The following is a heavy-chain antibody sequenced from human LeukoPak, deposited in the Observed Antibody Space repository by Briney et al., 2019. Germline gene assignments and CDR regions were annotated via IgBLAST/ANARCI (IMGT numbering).Heavy chain of an antibody. J-gene: IGHJ3*02. D-gene: IGHD3-22*01. V-gene: IGHV4-59*01. CDR2: IYYSGNT. Sequence: SETLSLTCTVSGDSISSYFWSWVRQPPGMGLEWIGYIYYSGNTNYKPSLKSRGTISVDTYKKQFYLKLRYVPAGDTAVYYCAREMYYYDSSGYSYGRIGAFDIWGQGTMVTVSS. CDR1: GDSISSYF. CDR3: AREMYYYDSSGYSYGRIGAFDI.